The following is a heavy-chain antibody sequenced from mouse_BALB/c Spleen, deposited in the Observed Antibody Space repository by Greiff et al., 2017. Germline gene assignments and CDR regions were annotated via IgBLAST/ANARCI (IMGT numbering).Heavy chain of an antibody. CDR3: ARQYGTFDY. D-gene: IGHD2-10*02. Sequence: EVKLVESGGGLVKLGGSLKLSCAASGFTFSSYYMSWVRQTPEKRLELVAAINSNGGSTYYPDTVKGRFTISRDNAKNTLYLQMSSLKSEDTALYYCARQYGTFDYWGQGTTLTVSS. J-gene: IGHJ2*01. CDR2: INSNGGST. V-gene: IGHV5-6-2*01. CDR1: GFTFSSYY.